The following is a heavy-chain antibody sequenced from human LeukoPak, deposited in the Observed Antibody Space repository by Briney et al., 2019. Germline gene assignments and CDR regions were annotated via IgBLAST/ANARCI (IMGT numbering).Heavy chain of an antibody. Sequence: SVKVSCKASGGTFSSYAISWVRQAPGQGLEWMGGIIPIFGIANYAQKFQGRVTITADESTSTAYMELSSLRSEDTAVYYCARMRDCSGGSCYYDSDYWGQGTLVTVSS. D-gene: IGHD2-15*01. V-gene: IGHV1-69*13. J-gene: IGHJ4*02. CDR3: ARMRDCSGGSCYYDSDY. CDR1: GGTFSSYA. CDR2: IIPIFGIA.